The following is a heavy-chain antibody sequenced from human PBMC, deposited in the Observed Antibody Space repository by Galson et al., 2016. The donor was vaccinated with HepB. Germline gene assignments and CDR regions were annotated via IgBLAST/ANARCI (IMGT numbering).Heavy chain of an antibody. D-gene: IGHD3-3*01. CDR1: GGAFIDYQ. CDR2: IYYSGST. V-gene: IGHV4-34*01. Sequence: ETLSLTCAVSGGAFIDYQWTWIRQSPGTGLEWIGTIYYSGSTNYDPDLQSRVTISADTIKKQFSLKLRSVPAAATAVYYCARCWYYNYMDVWGKGITVIVSS. J-gene: IGHJ6*04. CDR3: ARCWYYNYMDV.